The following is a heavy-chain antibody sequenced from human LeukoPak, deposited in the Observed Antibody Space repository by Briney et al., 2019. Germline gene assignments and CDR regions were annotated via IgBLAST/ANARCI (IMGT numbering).Heavy chain of an antibody. Sequence: PSETLSLTCTVSGDSISNGFYYWAWIRQPPEKGLEWIGSLFHSGNTYYNPSLQSRVSISVDTSKNQFSLKLTSVTAADTAVYYCARTRQITVAGHFDYWGRGTLVTVSS. CDR3: ARTRQITVAGHFDY. D-gene: IGHD6-19*01. CDR1: GDSISNGFYY. CDR2: LFHSGNT. J-gene: IGHJ4*02. V-gene: IGHV4-39*01.